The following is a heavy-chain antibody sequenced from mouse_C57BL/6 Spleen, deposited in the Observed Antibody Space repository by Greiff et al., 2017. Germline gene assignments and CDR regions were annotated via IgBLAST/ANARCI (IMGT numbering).Heavy chain of an antibody. D-gene: IGHD1-1*01. CDR2: IDPSDSET. V-gene: IGHV1-52*01. CDR3: ARDYYGSGDYAMDY. CDR1: GYTFTSYW. Sequence: QVQLQQPGAELVRPGSSVKLSCKASGYTFTSYWMHWVKQRPIQGLEWIGNIDPSDSETHYNQKFKDKATLTVDKSSRTAYMQLSSLTSEDSAVYYCARDYYGSGDYAMDYWGQGTSVTVSS. J-gene: IGHJ4*01.